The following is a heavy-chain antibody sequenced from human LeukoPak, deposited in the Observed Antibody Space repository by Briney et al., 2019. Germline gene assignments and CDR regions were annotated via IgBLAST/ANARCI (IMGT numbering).Heavy chain of an antibody. D-gene: IGHD4-11*01. J-gene: IGHJ5*02. Sequence: GGSLRLSCAASGFTFSSYAMSWVRQAPGRGLEWVSAISYSGGSTYYADSVKGRFTISRDNSKNTLYLQMNSLRAEDTAVYYCAKGKDYGNYDWFDPWGQGTLVTVSS. V-gene: IGHV3-23*01. CDR1: GFTFSSYA. CDR3: AKGKDYGNYDWFDP. CDR2: ISYSGGST.